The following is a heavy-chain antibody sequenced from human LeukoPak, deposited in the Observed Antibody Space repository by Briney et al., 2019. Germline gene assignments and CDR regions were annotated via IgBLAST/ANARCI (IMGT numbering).Heavy chain of an antibody. CDR3: ARGAEIRYDSSGQVDY. V-gene: IGHV4-34*01. D-gene: IGHD3-22*01. J-gene: IGHJ4*02. CDR2: INHGGGT. CDR1: GGSFSGYS. Sequence: SETLSLTCAVYGGSFSGYSWTWIRQPPGKGLEWIGQINHGGGTNYNPSLKSRVTISIDTSKNHFSLKLSSVTAADTAVYYCARGAEIRYDSSGQVDYWGQGTLVTVSS.